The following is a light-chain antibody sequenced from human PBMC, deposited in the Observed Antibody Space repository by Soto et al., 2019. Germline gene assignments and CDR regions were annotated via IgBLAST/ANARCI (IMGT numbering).Light chain of an antibody. CDR3: QKYSSAPFT. Sequence: DIQMTQSPSSLSASVGDRVTITCRASQGITNFLAWYQQKPGTAPKLLIYAASTLHSGVPSRFSGSGYGTEFTRNISLLQPEDAATYYCQKYSSAPFTFGPGTKVEIK. CDR1: QGITNF. CDR2: AAS. V-gene: IGKV1-27*01. J-gene: IGKJ3*01.